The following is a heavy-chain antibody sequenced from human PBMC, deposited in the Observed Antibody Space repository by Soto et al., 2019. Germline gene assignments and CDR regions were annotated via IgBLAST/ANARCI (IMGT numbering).Heavy chain of an antibody. J-gene: IGHJ4*02. Sequence: QVQLVQSGAEVQTPGSSVKVSCKASGGTFSRLAISWVRQAPGQGLEWMGGLVPVFGTANYAQKFQDRVTSTADKSTSTSYMELSSLRSEDTAVYYCARSPGVFDYWFQGTLVTVSS. V-gene: IGHV1-69*06. CDR1: GGTFSRLA. CDR2: LVPVFGTA. D-gene: IGHD3-10*01. CDR3: ARSPGVFDY.